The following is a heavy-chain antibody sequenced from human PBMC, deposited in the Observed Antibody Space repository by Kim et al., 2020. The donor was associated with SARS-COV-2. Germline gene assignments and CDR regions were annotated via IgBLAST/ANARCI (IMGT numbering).Heavy chain of an antibody. V-gene: IGHV3-74*01. J-gene: IGHJ6*03. CDR3: AAVPGDPHYYSSYFMDV. Sequence: VKGRFTISRDNAKNTLYLQMSSLRAEDTAVYYCAAVPGDPHYYSSYFMDVWGKGTTVIFSS. D-gene: IGHD2-21*02.